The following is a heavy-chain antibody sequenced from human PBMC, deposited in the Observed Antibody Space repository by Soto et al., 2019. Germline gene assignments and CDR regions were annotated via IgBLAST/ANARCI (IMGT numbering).Heavy chain of an antibody. CDR3: ARLRYSSSWYTDY. V-gene: IGHV1-46*01. Sequence: ASVKVSCKATGYTFTSYYMEWVRQAPGQGLEWMGIINPSGGNTSYAQKFQGRATMTRDTSTTTVYMELSSLRSEDTAVYYCARLRYSSSWYTDYWGQGTLVTVSS. CDR1: GYTFTSYY. D-gene: IGHD6-13*01. CDR2: INPSGGNT. J-gene: IGHJ4*02.